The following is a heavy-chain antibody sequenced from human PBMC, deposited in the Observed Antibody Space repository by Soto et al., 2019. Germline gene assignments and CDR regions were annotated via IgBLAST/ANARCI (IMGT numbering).Heavy chain of an antibody. CDR1: GFTFSSYA. CDR2: ISYDGSNK. Sequence: GGSLRLSCAASGFTFSSYAMHWVRQAPGKGLEWVAVISYDGSNKYYADSVKGRFTISRDNSKNTLYLQMNSLRAEDTAVYYCARGPGRYYYDSVDYWGQGTLVTVSS. J-gene: IGHJ4*02. D-gene: IGHD3-22*01. CDR3: ARGPGRYYYDSVDY. V-gene: IGHV3-30-3*01.